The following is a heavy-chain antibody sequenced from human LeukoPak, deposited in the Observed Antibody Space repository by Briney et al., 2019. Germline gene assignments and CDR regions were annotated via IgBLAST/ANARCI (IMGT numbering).Heavy chain of an antibody. J-gene: IGHJ5*02. V-gene: IGHV4-61*02. CDR1: GGSISSGSYY. CDR2: IYTSGST. D-gene: IGHD5-18*01. Sequence: SEXLSLTCTVSGGSISSGSYYWSWLRQPAGTGLEWLGRIYTSGSTNYNPSLKSRVTISVGTSKKQFSLKLSSVTAADTAVYYCARDHLFSYGYNWFDPWGQGTLVTVSS. CDR3: ARDHLFSYGYNWFDP.